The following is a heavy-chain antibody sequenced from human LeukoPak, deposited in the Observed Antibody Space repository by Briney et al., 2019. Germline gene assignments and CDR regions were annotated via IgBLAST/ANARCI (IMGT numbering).Heavy chain of an antibody. CDR3: ARDPGDFWSGYYKYWYFDL. CDR2: IYYGGSI. D-gene: IGHD3-3*01. CDR1: GGSISRSSYY. J-gene: IGHJ2*01. V-gene: IGHV4-39*07. Sequence: SETLSLTCAVSGGSISRSSYYWAWIRQPPGKGLEWVGTIYYGGSIYGDPSLKGRITISLDTSKNQFSLKLNSVTAADTAVYYCARDPGDFWSGYYKYWYFDLWGRGTLVTVSS.